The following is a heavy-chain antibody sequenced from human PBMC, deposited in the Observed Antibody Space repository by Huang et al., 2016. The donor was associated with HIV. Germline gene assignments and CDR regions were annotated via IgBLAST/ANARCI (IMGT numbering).Heavy chain of an antibody. CDR2: IKQDESEK. J-gene: IGHJ6*02. CDR3: ATKTAAMDI. V-gene: IGHV3-7*01. D-gene: IGHD1-7*01. Sequence: VESGGRLVQPGGSIRLSCVGSTFRFGAYWMSWVRQSPGKGLEGGAKIKQDESEKYYVDSVKGRFNISRDKAKKVLFLEMNNVRVEDTATYYCATKTAAMDIWGQGTTVTVS. CDR1: TFRFGAYW.